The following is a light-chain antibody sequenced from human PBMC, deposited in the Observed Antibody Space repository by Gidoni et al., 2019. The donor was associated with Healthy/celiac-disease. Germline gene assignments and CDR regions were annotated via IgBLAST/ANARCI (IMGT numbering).Light chain of an antibody. Sequence: VSVALGQTVTITCQGDSLRSYSASWYQQKPGPAPVLVIYGKNHRPSGIPDRFSGSSSGNTASLTITGAQAEDEADYYCHARDSSVNGVVFGGGTKLTVL. CDR1: SLRSYS. CDR3: HARDSSVNGVV. CDR2: GKN. J-gene: IGLJ2*01. V-gene: IGLV3-19*01.